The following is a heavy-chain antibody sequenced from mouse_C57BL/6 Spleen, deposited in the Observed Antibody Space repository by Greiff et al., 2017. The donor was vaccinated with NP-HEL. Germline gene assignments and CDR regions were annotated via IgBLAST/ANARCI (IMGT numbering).Heavy chain of an antibody. CDR1: GYTFTSYW. V-gene: IGHV1-50*01. CDR3: ARRDSSYEGYAMDY. Sequence: QVQLQQPGAELVKPGASVKLSCKASGYTFTSYWMQWVNQRPGQGLEWIGELDPSDSYTNYNQKFKGKATLTVDTSSSTAYMQLSSLTSEGSAVYYGARRDSSYEGYAMDYWGQGTSVTVSS. CDR2: LDPSDSYT. J-gene: IGHJ4*01. D-gene: IGHD1-1*01.